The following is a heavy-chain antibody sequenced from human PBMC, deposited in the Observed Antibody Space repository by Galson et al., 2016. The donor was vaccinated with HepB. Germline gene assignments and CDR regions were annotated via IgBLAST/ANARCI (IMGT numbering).Heavy chain of an antibody. CDR2: ISWNSDTI. CDR3: AKDMRGSGTTLLDS. V-gene: IGHV3-9*01. J-gene: IGHJ4*02. Sequence: SLRLSCAASGFIFDEYAMHWVRQAPGKGLEWVSSISWNSDTIVYADSVKGRFTISRDNAKNSLYLQMNSLRVEDTALFYCAKDMRGSGTTLLDSWGQGTLVTVSS. CDR1: GFIFDEYA. D-gene: IGHD1-1*01.